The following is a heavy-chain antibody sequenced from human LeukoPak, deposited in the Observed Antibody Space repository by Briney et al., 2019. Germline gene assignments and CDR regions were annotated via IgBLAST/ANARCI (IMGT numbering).Heavy chain of an antibody. D-gene: IGHD1-26*01. Sequence: ASVKVSCKASGYTFTGYYMHWVRQAPGQGLEWMGWINPNSGGTNYAQKFQGRVTMTRDTSISTAYMELSRLGSDDTAVYYCARDGLKWELRELDYWGQGTLVTVSS. CDR1: GYTFTGYY. J-gene: IGHJ4*02. CDR3: ARDGLKWELRELDY. V-gene: IGHV1-2*02. CDR2: INPNSGGT.